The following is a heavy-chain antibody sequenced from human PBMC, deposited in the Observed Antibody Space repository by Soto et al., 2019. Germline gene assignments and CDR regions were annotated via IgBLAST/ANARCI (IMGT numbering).Heavy chain of an antibody. J-gene: IGHJ3*02. V-gene: IGHV3-21*01. CDR1: GFTFSTYS. CDR2: ISSSSSYI. Sequence: EVQLVESGGGLVKPGGSLRLSCAASGFTFSTYSMNWVRQAPGKGLEWVSSISSSSSYIYYADSVKGRFTISRDNAKNSLYLQRNSLRAEDTAVYYWARDGGGDLKAFDIWGQGTMVTVSS. D-gene: IGHD3-16*01. CDR3: ARDGGGDLKAFDI.